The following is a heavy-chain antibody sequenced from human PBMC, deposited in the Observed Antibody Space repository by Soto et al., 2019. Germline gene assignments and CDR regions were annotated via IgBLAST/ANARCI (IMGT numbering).Heavy chain of an antibody. Sequence: GASVKVSCKASGYTFTGYYMHWVRQAPGQGLEWMGWINPNSGGTNYAQKFQGWVTMTRDTSISTAYMELSRLRSDDTAVYYCARKEDRFGDSETTDAFDIWGQGTMVTVAS. V-gene: IGHV1-2*04. D-gene: IGHD4-17*01. CDR1: GYTFTGYY. CDR2: INPNSGGT. J-gene: IGHJ3*02. CDR3: ARKEDRFGDSETTDAFDI.